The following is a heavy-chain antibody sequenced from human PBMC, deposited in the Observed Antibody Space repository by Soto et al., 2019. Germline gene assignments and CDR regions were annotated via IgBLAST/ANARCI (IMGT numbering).Heavy chain of an antibody. CDR3: ASEDGSSGYAGTFQR. D-gene: IGHD3-22*01. CDR1: GFTFNTYV. CDR2: ISHDGSSK. Sequence: QVQLVEWGGGVVQPGRSLRVSCAASGFTFNTYVMHWVRQAPGKGLEWVAAISHDGSSKHYTDSVKDRFTISRDNSKNTLALQTDSLKAEDTAVYYCASEDGSSGYAGTFQRWGQGTLVTVCS. J-gene: IGHJ1*01. V-gene: IGHV3-30-3*01.